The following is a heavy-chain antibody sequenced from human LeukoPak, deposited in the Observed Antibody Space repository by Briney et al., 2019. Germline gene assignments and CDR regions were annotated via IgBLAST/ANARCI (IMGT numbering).Heavy chain of an antibody. CDR2: ISPYNANT. J-gene: IGHJ4*02. V-gene: IGHV1-18*01. D-gene: IGHD3-16*01. CDR1: GYTFTSYG. CDR3: ARDYDYVPDY. Sequence: ASVNVSGKASGYTFTSYGISWVRQAPGQGLEWMGWISPYNANTNYPQKLQGRVTMTIDTSTSTANMELRSLRSDDTAVYYCARDYDYVPDYWGQGTLVTVSS.